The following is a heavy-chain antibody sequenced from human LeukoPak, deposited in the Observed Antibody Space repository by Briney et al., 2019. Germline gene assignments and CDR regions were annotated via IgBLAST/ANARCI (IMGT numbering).Heavy chain of an antibody. CDR2: IYTSGST. D-gene: IGHD4-23*01. CDR3: ARESVTPYYYCMDV. V-gene: IGHV4-61*02. J-gene: IGHJ6*03. Sequence: SETLSLTCTVSGGSISSGSYYWSWIRQPAGKGLEWIGRIYTSGSTNYNPSLKSRVTISVDTSKNQFSLKLSSVTAADTAVYYCARESVTPYYYCMDVWGKGTTVTVSS. CDR1: GGSISSGSYY.